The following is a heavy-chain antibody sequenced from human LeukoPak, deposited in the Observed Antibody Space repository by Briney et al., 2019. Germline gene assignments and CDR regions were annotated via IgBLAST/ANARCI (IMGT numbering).Heavy chain of an antibody. J-gene: IGHJ4*02. D-gene: IGHD6-13*01. Sequence: PGGSLRLSCAASGFTFSTYWMTWVRQAPGKGREWVANIKPDGSETYYVDPVKGRFTISRDNAKSFLYLQMNSLRGEDSAVYYCGGFGYEAAVDLWGQGTLVTVSS. V-gene: IGHV3-7*01. CDR3: GGFGYEAAVDL. CDR2: IKPDGSET. CDR1: GFTFSTYW.